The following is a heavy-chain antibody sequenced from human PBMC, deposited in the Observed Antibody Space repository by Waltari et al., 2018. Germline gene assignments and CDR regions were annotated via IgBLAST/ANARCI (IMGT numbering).Heavy chain of an antibody. J-gene: IGHJ5*02. CDR2: IYYSWST. V-gene: IGHV4-39*01. D-gene: IGHD6-13*01. CDR3: ASSGIAAAGTGWFDP. CDR1: GGSISSSSYY. Sequence: QLQLQESGPGLVKPSENLSLTCTVSGGSISSSSYYWGWIRQPPGKGLGWIGSIYYSWSTDYNPSRKSRVTISVDTSNNQFSLKLSSVTAADTAVYYCASSGIAAAGTGWFDPWGQGTLVTVSS.